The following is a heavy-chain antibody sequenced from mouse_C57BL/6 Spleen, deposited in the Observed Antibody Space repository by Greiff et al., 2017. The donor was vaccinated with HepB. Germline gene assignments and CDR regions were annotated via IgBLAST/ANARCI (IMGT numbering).Heavy chain of an antibody. CDR3: ARGIYDGYSYYFDY. D-gene: IGHD2-3*01. J-gene: IGHJ2*01. CDR1: GYTFTSYW. Sequence: QVQLQQPGAELVKPGASVKLSCKASGYTFTSYWMHCVKQRPGQGLEWIGMIHPNSGSTNYNEKFKSKATLTVDKSSSTAYMQLSSLTSEDSAVYYCARGIYDGYSYYFDYWGQGTTLTVSS. CDR2: IHPNSGST. V-gene: IGHV1-64*01.